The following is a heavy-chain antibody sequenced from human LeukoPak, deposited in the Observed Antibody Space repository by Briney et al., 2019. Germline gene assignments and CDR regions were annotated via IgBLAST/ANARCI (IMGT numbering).Heavy chain of an antibody. CDR2: ISYDGSNK. D-gene: IGHD2-21*02. J-gene: IGHJ4*02. Sequence: GGSLRLSCAASGFTFSSYGMHWVRQAPGKGLEWVAVISYDGSNKYYADSVKGRFTISRDNSKNTLYLQMNSLRAEDTAVYYCAKWDQYCGGDCPPLFDYWGQGTLVTVSS. CDR1: GFTFSSYG. CDR3: AKWDQYCGGDCPPLFDY. V-gene: IGHV3-30*18.